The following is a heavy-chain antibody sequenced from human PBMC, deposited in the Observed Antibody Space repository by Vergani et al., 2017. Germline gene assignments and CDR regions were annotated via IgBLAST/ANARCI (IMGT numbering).Heavy chain of an antibody. D-gene: IGHD3-16*01. CDR3: AREPGGGAR. CDR1: AYPISSGYY. V-gene: IGHV4-38-2*02. Sequence: QVQLQESGPGLVKPSETLSLTCTVSAYPISSGYYWAWVRQPPGKGLEWIVSIYHSGNTYYNPSLKSRVTISVDTSKNQFSLKLSSVTAADTAVYYCAREPGGGARWGQGTLVTVSS. J-gene: IGHJ4*02. CDR2: IYHSGNT.